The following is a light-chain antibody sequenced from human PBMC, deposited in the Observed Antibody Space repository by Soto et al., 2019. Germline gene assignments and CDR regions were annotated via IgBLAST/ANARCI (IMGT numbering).Light chain of an antibody. V-gene: IGKV3-11*01. CDR3: QLRSSWPT. CDR1: QTVSNY. J-gene: IGKJ4*01. CDR2: DAS. Sequence: EIVFTRSPATLSLSPGERATLSCRASQTVSNYIAWYQHKPGQGPRLLIYDASNRAAGIPTRFRGSGSGTDFTLTITSLEPEDSAVYYCQLRSSWPTFGGGTKVEIK.